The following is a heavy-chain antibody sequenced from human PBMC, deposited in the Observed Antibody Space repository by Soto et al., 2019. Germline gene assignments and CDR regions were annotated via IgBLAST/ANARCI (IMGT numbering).Heavy chain of an antibody. Sequence: ASVKVSCKASGYTFTSYGIIWVRQAPGQGLEWMGWISAYNGNTNYAQKLQGRVTMTTDTSTSTAYMELRSLRSDDTAVYYCARVDLSLLVVAENWFDPWGQGTLVTVSS. CDR2: ISAYNGNT. V-gene: IGHV1-18*01. CDR1: GYTFTSYG. D-gene: IGHD2-15*01. J-gene: IGHJ5*02. CDR3: ARVDLSLLVVAENWFDP.